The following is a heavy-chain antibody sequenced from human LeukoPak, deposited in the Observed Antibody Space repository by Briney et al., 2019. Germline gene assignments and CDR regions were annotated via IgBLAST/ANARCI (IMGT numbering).Heavy chain of an antibody. CDR1: GGSFSDYY. J-gene: IGHJ4*02. V-gene: IGHV4-34*01. CDR2: INHGGST. CDR3: ARGIAIGYCSGGSCYPFDY. D-gene: IGHD2-15*01. Sequence: SETLSLTCTVNGGSFSDYYWTWIRQPPGKGLEWIGEINHGGSTNYNPSLKSRVTMSVDTSKNQFSLKLSFVTAADTAFYYCARGIAIGYCSGGSCYPFDYWGQGTLVTVSS.